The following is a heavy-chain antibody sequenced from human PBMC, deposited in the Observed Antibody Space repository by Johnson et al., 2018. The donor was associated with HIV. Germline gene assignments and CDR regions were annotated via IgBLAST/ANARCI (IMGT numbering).Heavy chain of an antibody. J-gene: IGHJ3*02. CDR1: GFTVSSNY. V-gene: IGHV3-66*01. CDR2: IYSGGST. CDR3: AKIIGYSSGLEI. D-gene: IGHD6-19*01. Sequence: VQLVESGGGLVQPGGSLRLSCAASGFTVSSNYMSWVRQAPGKGLEWVSVIYSGGSTYYADSVKGRFTISRDKSKNTLYLQMNSLRAGDTAVYYCAKIIGYSSGLEIWGQGTMVTVSS.